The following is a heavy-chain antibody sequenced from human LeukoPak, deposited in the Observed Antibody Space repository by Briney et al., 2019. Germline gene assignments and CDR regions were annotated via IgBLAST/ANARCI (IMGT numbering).Heavy chain of an antibody. CDR2: IIPILGIA. CDR1: GGTFSSYA. V-gene: IGHV1-69*04. CDR3: AREGYCSSTSCYTSTFDP. Sequence: SVKVSCKASGGTFSSYAISWVRQAPGQGLEWMGRIIPILGIANYAQKFQGRVTITADKSTSTAYMELSSLRSEDTAVYYCAREGYCSSTSCYTSTFDPWGQGTLITVSS. D-gene: IGHD2-2*02. J-gene: IGHJ5*02.